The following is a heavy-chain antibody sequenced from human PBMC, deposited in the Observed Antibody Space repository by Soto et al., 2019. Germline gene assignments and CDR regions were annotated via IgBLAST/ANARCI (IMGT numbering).Heavy chain of an antibody. J-gene: IGHJ5*02. CDR2: ISYDGSNK. CDR1: GFTFSSYA. V-gene: IGHV3-30-3*01. CDR3: ARGGAARFIP. D-gene: IGHD6-6*01. Sequence: QVQLVESGGGVVQPGRSLRLSCAASGFTFSSYAMHWVRQAPGKGLEWVAVISYDGSNKYYADSVKGRFTISRDNSKNTLYLQINSLRAEDTAVYYCARGGAARFIPWGQGTLVTVSS.